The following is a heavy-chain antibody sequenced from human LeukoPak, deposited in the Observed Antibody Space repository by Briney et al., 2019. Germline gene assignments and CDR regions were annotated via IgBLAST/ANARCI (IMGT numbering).Heavy chain of an antibody. V-gene: IGHV4-34*01. CDR2: INDSGRI. D-gene: IGHD1-7*01. CDR3: ARLWNYGRNYSIDV. Sequence: SETLSLTCAVYGGSFSNYYRSWIGQPPGKGLEWIGEINDSGRINYNPSLMSRVTVSVDTSKNQFYLRLTSVTATDTAVYHCARLWNYGRNYSIDVWGNGATVSVSS. CDR1: GGSFSNYY. J-gene: IGHJ6*04.